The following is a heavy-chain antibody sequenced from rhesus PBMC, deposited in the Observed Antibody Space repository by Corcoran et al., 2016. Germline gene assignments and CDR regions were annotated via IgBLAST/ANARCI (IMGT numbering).Heavy chain of an antibody. Sequence: DVQVAESGGGLVKTGGSLRLSCAASGFTFTDYWMHWVRQAPGKGLDGVSRMSGEGSFTSYADSVKCRFTISRENAKNSVYLQMNSLRGEDTAVYYCSRGLDSLGRGVSVTVSS. J-gene: IGHJ4*01. CDR3: SRGLDS. V-gene: IGHV3-119*01. CDR2: MSGEGSFT. CDR1: GFTFTDYW.